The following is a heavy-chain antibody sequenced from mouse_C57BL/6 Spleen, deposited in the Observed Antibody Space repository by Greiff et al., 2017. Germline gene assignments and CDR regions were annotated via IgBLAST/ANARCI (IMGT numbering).Heavy chain of an antibody. J-gene: IGHJ1*03. CDR1: GYAFSSYW. CDR3: ARDYGNYPWYFDV. D-gene: IGHD2-1*01. CDR2: IYPGDGDT. V-gene: IGHV1-80*01. Sequence: QVQLQQSGAELVKPGASVKISCKASGYAFSSYWMNWVKQRPGKGLEWIGQIYPGDGDTNYNGKFKGKATLPAAKSSSTAYLQLSSLTSEGSAVYYCARDYGNYPWYFDVWGTGTTVTVSS.